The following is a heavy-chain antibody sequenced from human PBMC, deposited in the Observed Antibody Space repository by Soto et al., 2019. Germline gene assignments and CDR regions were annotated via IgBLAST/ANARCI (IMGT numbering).Heavy chain of an antibody. CDR2: INHSGST. J-gene: IGHJ4*02. Sequence: QVQLQQWGAGLLKPSETLSLTCAVYGGSFSGYYWSWIRQPPGKGLEWIGEINHSGSTNYNPSLKSRVTISVDTSKNQFSLKLSSVTAADTAVYYCARDGYSYGFHYWGQGTLVTVSS. V-gene: IGHV4-34*01. D-gene: IGHD5-18*01. CDR3: ARDGYSYGFHY. CDR1: GGSFSGYY.